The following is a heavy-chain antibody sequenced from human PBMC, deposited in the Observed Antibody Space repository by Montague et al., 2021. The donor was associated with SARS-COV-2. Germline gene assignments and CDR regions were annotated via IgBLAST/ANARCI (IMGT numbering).Heavy chain of an antibody. D-gene: IGHD3-22*01. CDR3: GPVVHCSGYYCYA. J-gene: IGHJ5*02. Sequence: SETLSLTCAVYGGSFSGFYWSWIRQPPGKGLEWIGEINHSGSTNYNPSLKNRVTMSVDTYKKEFSLHLRSVTAAETGVYYCGPVVHCSGYYCYAWGQGTLVTVSA. V-gene: IGHV4-34*01. CDR2: INHSGST. CDR1: GGSFSGFY.